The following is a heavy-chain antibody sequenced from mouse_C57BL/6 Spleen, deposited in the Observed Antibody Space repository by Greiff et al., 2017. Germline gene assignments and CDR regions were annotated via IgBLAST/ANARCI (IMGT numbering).Heavy chain of an antibody. CDR2: INPGSGGT. CDR3: ARSPGGSIDY. V-gene: IGHV1-54*01. CDR1: GYAFTNYL. J-gene: IGHJ2*01. Sequence: QVQLQQSGAELVRPGTSVKVSCKASGYAFTNYLIEWVKQRPGQGLEWIGVINPGSGGTNYNEKFKGKATLTADKSSSTAYMQLSSLTSEDSAVYFCARSPGGSIDYWGQGTTLTVSS. D-gene: IGHD1-1*02.